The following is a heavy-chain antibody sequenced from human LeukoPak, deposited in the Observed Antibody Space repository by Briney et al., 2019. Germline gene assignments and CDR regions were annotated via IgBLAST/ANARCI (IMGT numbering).Heavy chain of an antibody. D-gene: IGHD6-6*01. CDR2: ISWNSGSI. V-gene: IGHV3-9*01. CDR3: AKDIGRPGYYYYYGMDV. CDR1: GFTFDDYA. J-gene: IGHJ6*02. Sequence: GGSLRLSCAASGFTFDDYAVHWVRQAPGKGLEWVSGISWNSGSIGYADSVKGRFTISRDNAKNSLYLQMNSLRAEDTALYYCAKDIGRPGYYYYYGMDVWGQGTTVTVSS.